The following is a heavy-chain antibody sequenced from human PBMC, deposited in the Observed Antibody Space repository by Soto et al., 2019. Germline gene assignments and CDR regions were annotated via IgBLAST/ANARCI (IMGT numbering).Heavy chain of an antibody. CDR3: AHTMAPRIFDS. V-gene: IGHV2-5*02. CDR1: GFSLITSGVG. Sequence: QITLKEAGPTLVKPTQTLTLTCSFSGFSLITSGVGVGWIRQPTGKALEWLALIYWDDDTGYSTSLRNRLTITKDTSINQVVLTMTNMDPADTATYYCAHTMAPRIFDSWGQGTLVTVSS. CDR2: IYWDDDT. J-gene: IGHJ4*02.